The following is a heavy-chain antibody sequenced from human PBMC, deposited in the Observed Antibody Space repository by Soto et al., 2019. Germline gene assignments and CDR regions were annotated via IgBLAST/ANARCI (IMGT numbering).Heavy chain of an antibody. D-gene: IGHD6-19*01. V-gene: IGHV3-30*18. Sequence: VQLVESGGGVVQPGRSLRLSCAASGFTFSDYAMHWVRQAPGKGLEWVAVVSHDGRNTHYADSVKGPFTISRDSSKNKVSLEMTSLRAEDTAVYYTAKGGRQWLVTSDFNYWGQGALVTVSS. J-gene: IGHJ4*02. CDR2: VSHDGRNT. CDR3: AKGGRQWLVTSDFNY. CDR1: GFTFSDYA.